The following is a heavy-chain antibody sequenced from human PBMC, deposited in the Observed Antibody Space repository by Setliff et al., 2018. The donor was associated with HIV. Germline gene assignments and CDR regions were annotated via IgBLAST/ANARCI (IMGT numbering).Heavy chain of an antibody. CDR2: ISSSGSSR. D-gene: IGHD2-8*01. V-gene: IGHV3-48*03. CDR3: AALSLRTNSVYGIISTRFDP. Sequence: PGGSLRLSCAASGFTFSSYEMNWVRQAPGKGLEWVSYISSSGSSRYYADSVKGRFTISRDNAKNSLYLQMNSLRADDTAVYYCAALSLRTNSVYGIISTRFDPWGQGTLVTVSS. J-gene: IGHJ5*02. CDR1: GFTFSSYE.